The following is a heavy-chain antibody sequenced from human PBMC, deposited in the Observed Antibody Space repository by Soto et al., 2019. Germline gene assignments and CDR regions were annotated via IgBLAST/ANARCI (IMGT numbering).Heavy chain of an antibody. D-gene: IGHD6-13*01. Sequence: QLQLQESGPGLVKPSETLSLTCTVSGGSISSSSYYWGWIRQPPGKGLEWIGSIYYSGSTYYNPSLKSRVTISVGTTKNQFSLELSSVTAADTAVYYCARSGGIAAAGGITWYYYGMDVWGQGTTVTVSS. CDR2: IYYSGST. V-gene: IGHV4-39*01. J-gene: IGHJ6*02. CDR3: ARSGGIAAAGGITWYYYGMDV. CDR1: GGSISSSSYY.